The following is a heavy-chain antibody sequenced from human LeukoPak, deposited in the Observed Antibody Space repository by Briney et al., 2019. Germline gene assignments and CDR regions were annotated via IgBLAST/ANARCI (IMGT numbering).Heavy chain of an antibody. D-gene: IGHD3-3*01. J-gene: IGHJ5*02. CDR2: MNPNSGNT. CDR3: ARGLYYDFRSGYLHNWFDP. V-gene: IGHV1-8*01. Sequence: ASVKVSCKASGYTFTSYDINWVRQATGQGLEWMGWMNPNSGNTGYAQKFQGRVTMTRNTSISTAYMELSSLRSEDAAVYYCARGLYYDFRSGYLHNWFDPWGQGTLVTVSS. CDR1: GYTFTSYD.